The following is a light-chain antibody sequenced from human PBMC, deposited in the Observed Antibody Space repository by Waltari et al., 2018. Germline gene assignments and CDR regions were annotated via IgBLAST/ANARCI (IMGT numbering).Light chain of an antibody. CDR1: QSFLYSSNNKNY. J-gene: IGKJ5*01. Sequence: DIVMTQSPDSLAVSLGERATINCKSSQSFLYSSNNKNYLAWYQQKPGQPPKLHMYWASTRESGVPDRFSGSGSGTDFTLTISSLQAEDVAVYYCQQYYSIPITFGQGTRLEIK. CDR3: QQYYSIPIT. V-gene: IGKV4-1*01. CDR2: WAS.